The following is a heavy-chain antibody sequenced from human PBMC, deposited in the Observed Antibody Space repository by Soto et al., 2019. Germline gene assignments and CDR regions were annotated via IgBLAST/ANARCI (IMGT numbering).Heavy chain of an antibody. CDR2: INHSGST. J-gene: IGHJ4*02. V-gene: IGHV4-34*01. Sequence: SETLSLTCAVYGGSFSGYYWSWIRQPPGKGLEWIGEINHSGSTNYNPSLKSRVTISVDTSKNQFSLKLSSVTAADTAVYYCARHGGIAASGHLLDYFDYWGQGTLVTVSS. CDR3: ARHGGIAASGHLLDYFDY. D-gene: IGHD6-13*01. CDR1: GGSFSGYY.